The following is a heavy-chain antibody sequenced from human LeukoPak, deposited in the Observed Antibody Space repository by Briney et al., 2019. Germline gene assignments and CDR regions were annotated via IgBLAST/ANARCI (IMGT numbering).Heavy chain of an antibody. CDR3: ARADLYDTSLFFDY. J-gene: IGHJ4*02. CDR2: IHHSGNT. Sequence: SETLSLTCTVSGASIQTNFCSWLRQPPGKGLEWIGYIHHSGNTNYNPSLRSRVTILIDTPTKQFSLRLNSVTAADTALYYCARADLYDTSLFFDYWGQGILVTVSS. V-gene: IGHV4-59*01. CDR1: GASIQTNF. D-gene: IGHD3-16*01.